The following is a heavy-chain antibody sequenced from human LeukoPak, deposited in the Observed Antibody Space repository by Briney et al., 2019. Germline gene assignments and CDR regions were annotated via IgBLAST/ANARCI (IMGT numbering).Heavy chain of an antibody. V-gene: IGHV3-7*01. D-gene: IGHD6-6*01. J-gene: IGHJ4*02. CDR2: IKQDGSEK. CDR3: ATEGRRGTSSLKIFDY. Sequence: GGSLRLSCAASGFTFSSYWMSWVRQAPGKGLEWVANIKQDGSEKYYVDSVKGRFTISRDNAKNSLCLQMSSLRAEDTAVYYCATEGRRGTSSLKIFDYWGQGTLVTVSS. CDR1: GFTFSSYW.